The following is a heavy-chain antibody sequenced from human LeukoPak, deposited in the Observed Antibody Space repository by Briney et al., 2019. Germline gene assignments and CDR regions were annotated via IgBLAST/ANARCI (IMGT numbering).Heavy chain of an antibody. CDR3: ARIRGTTTRDAFDI. J-gene: IGHJ3*02. CDR1: GFTFSSYS. V-gene: IGHV3-48*01. D-gene: IGHD1-14*01. Sequence: GGSLRLSCAASGFTFSSYSMNWVRQAPGKGLEWVSYISSSSSTIYYADSVKGRFTISRDNAKNSLYLQMNSLRAEDTAVYYCARIRGTTTRDAFDIWGQGTMVTVSS. CDR2: ISSSSSTI.